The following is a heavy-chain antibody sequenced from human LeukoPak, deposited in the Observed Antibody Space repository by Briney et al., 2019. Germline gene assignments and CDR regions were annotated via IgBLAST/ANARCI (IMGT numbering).Heavy chain of an antibody. CDR3: ARDEASGTLRPNWFDP. D-gene: IGHD2-2*01. CDR1: GFTFSSYS. V-gene: IGHV3-21*01. CDR2: ISSSSSYI. Sequence: GGSLRLSCAASGFTFSSYSMNWLRQAPGKGLEWVSSISSSSSYIYYADSVKGRFTISRDNAKNSLYLQMNSLRAEDTAVYYCARDEASGTLRPNWFDPWGQGTLVTVSS. J-gene: IGHJ5*02.